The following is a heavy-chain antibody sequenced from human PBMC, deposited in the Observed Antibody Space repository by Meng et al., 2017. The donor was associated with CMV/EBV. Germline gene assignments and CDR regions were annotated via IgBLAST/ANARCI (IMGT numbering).Heavy chain of an antibody. CDR3: AKDVDHTTSQ. V-gene: IGHV3-43*01. CDR2: SSWDGKNT. Sequence: SCTAYGFTLDAYTMHWVRQPPGKGLEWVSLSSWDGKNTYYVDSVKGRFTISRDNSKNSLYLQMNSLRTEDTAFYYCAKDVDHTTSQWGQGTLVTVSS. J-gene: IGHJ4*02. D-gene: IGHD1-14*01. CDR1: GFTLDAYT.